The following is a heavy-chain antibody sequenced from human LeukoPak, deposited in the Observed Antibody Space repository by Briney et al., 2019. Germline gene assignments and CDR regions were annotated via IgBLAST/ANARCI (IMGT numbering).Heavy chain of an antibody. V-gene: IGHV1-2*02. CDR3: ARYSGYDEPFEY. D-gene: IGHD5-12*01. J-gene: IGHJ4*02. CDR2: INPNSGGT. Sequence: ASVKVSCKASGYTFTGYYIHWVRQAPGQGLEWMGWINPNSGGTKYAQKFQGRVTMTRDTSVTTAYMELNRLRSDDTAVYYCARYSGYDEPFEYWGQGTLVTVSS. CDR1: GYTFTGYY.